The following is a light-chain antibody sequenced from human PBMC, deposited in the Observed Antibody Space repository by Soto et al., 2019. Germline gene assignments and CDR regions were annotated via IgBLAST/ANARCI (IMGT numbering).Light chain of an antibody. Sequence: EIVMTQSPATLSVSPGERATLSCRASQSVSSNLAWYQQKPGQAPRLLIYGASTRATGIPARFSGSGSGTEFNLTISSLQSEDFALYYCQQYNNWPYPFGQGTKLEIK. CDR3: QQYNNWPYP. CDR1: QSVSSN. J-gene: IGKJ2*01. V-gene: IGKV3-15*01. CDR2: GAS.